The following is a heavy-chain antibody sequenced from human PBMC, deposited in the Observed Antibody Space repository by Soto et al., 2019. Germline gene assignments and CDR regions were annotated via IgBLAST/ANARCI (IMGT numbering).Heavy chain of an antibody. CDR1: GYSFTTYN. V-gene: IGHV1-46*01. J-gene: IGHJ6*02. Sequence: QVQLVQSGTEVKKPGASVKVSCKASGYSFTTYNLHWVRQAPGQGLEWMGIINPSVGITTYAQNFQDRVTMTRDTSTTTVYMELSSMRSEDTAVYYCARARDMDVWGQGTTVTVSS. CDR3: ARARDMDV. CDR2: INPSVGIT.